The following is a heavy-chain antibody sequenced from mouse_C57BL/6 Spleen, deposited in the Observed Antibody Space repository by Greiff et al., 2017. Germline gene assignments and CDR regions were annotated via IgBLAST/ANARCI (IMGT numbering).Heavy chain of an antibody. CDR3: AREGAITTEAMDY. D-gene: IGHD1-1*01. CDR1: GYTFTDYN. CDR2: IYPNNGGT. V-gene: IGHV1-22*01. Sequence: EVQLQQSGPELVKPGASVKMSCKASGYTFTDYNMHWVKQSHGKSLEWIGYIYPNNGGTSYNQKFKCKATLTVTKSSSTAYMELRSLTSEDSAVYDCAREGAITTEAMDYWGQGTSVTVSS. J-gene: IGHJ4*01.